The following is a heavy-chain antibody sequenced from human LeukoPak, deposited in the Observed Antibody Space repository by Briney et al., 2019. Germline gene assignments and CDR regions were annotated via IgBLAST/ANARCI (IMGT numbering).Heavy chain of an antibody. CDR3: ARDGYGTGSHDY. D-gene: IGHD3-10*01. V-gene: IGHV3-7*04. CDR1: GFTFNSYW. CDR2: IKEDGSHQ. Sequence: PGGSLRLSCAASGFTFNSYWLSWVRQAPGKGLEWVANIKEDGSHQHYVDSVKGRFTISRDNAKNSLYVQMSSLRAEDTAVYYCARDGYGTGSHDYWGQGTLVTVSS. J-gene: IGHJ4*02.